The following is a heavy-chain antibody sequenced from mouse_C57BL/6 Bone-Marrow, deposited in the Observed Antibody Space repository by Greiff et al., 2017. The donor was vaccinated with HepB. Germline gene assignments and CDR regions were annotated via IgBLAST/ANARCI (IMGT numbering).Heavy chain of an antibody. Sequence: EVMLVESGGGLVKPGGSLKLSCAASVFTFSDYGMHWVRQAPEKGLEWVAYISSGSSTIYYADTVKGRFTISRDNAKNTLFLQMTSLRSEDTAMYYCARLLGPVDYWGQGTTLTVSS. CDR1: VFTFSDYG. CDR3: ARLLGPVDY. D-gene: IGHD4-1*01. J-gene: IGHJ2*01. CDR2: ISSGSSTI. V-gene: IGHV5-17*01.